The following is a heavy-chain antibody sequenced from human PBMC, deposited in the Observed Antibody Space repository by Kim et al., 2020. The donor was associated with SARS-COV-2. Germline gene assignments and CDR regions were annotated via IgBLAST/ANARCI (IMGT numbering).Heavy chain of an antibody. Sequence: ASVKVSCKASGYTFTSYDINWVRQATGQGLEWMGRMNPNSGNTGYAQKFQGRVTMTRNTSISTVYMELSRLRSEDTAVYYCARGLVWGGSYVRRPFDYWGQGTLAT. CDR2: MNPNSGNT. CDR1: GYTFTSYD. CDR3: ARGLVWGGSYVRRPFDY. J-gene: IGHJ4*02. D-gene: IGHD1-26*01. V-gene: IGHV1-8*01.